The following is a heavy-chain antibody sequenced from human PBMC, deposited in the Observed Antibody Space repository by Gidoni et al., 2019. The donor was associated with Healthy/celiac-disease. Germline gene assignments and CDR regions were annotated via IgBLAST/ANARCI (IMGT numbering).Heavy chain of an antibody. V-gene: IGHV3-9*01. J-gene: IGHJ4*02. CDR1: GFPFDDYA. Sequence: EVQLVESGGGLVQPGRSLRLSCAASGFPFDDYAMHWVRQAPGKGLEWVSGISWNSGSIGYADSVKGRFTISRDNAKNSLYLQMNSLRAEDTALYYCAKDPRSSWSYYFDYWGQGTLVTVSS. D-gene: IGHD6-13*01. CDR3: AKDPRSSWSYYFDY. CDR2: ISWNSGSI.